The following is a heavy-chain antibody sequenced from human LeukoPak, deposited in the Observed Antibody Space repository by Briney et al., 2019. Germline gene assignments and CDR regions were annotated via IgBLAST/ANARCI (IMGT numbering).Heavy chain of an antibody. J-gene: IGHJ5*01. CDR3: AKDTRYSYGPINWFDS. D-gene: IGHD5-18*01. Sequence: GGSLRLSCAASGFTFSSYAMSWVRQAPGKGREGVSAISGSGGSTYYADSVKGRFTISRDNSKNTLYLQMNSLRAEDTAVYYCAKDTRYSYGPINWFDSWGQGTLVTVSS. V-gene: IGHV3-23*01. CDR1: GFTFSSYA. CDR2: ISGSGGST.